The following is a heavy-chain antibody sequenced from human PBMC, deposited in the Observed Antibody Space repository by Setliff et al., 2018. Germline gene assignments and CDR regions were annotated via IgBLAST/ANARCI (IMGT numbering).Heavy chain of an antibody. CDR3: VRERSGYSSNWYTLDAFDI. CDR2: ITDDGGTT. CDR1: GFTFFSYT. Sequence: GGSLRLSCTTSGFTFFSYTMNWVRQAPGKGLEWVSAITDDGGTTHYAGSVKGRFTIARDNSNSTLCLQMSSLRAEDTAIYYCVRERSGYSSNWYTLDAFDIWGQGTMVTVSS. D-gene: IGHD6-13*01. J-gene: IGHJ3*02. V-gene: IGHV3-23*01.